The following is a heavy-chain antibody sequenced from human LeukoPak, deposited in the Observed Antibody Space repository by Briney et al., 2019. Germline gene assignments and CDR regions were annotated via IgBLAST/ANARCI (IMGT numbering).Heavy chain of an antibody. CDR2: IYYSGST. V-gene: IGHV4-31*03. D-gene: IGHD6-19*01. CDR3: ASSSSGWYFDPFDY. Sequence: PSETLSLTCTVSGGSISSGGYYWSWIRQHPGKGLEWIGYIYYSGSTYYNPSLKSRVTISVDTSKNQFSLKLSSVTAADTAVYYCASSSSGWYFDPFDYWGQGTLVTVSS. J-gene: IGHJ4*02. CDR1: GGSISSGGYY.